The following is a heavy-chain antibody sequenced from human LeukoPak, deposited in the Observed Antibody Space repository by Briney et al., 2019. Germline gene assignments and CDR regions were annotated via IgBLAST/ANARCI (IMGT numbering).Heavy chain of an antibody. Sequence: GRSLRLFCAASGFTFSSYGMHWARQAPGKALEWVAVIRFDGSNKYYAEYVQGRFTISRDKSKNTVYLQMNRLRAEDTAVYYCARDWGSVYGMPDYWGQGTLVTVSS. CDR3: ARDWGSVYGMPDY. D-gene: IGHD3-16*01. CDR1: GFTFSSYG. CDR2: IRFDGSNK. J-gene: IGHJ4*02. V-gene: IGHV3-33*01.